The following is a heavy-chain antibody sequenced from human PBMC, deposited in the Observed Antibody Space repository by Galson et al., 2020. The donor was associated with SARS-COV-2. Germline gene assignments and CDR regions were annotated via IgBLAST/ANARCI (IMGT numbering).Heavy chain of an antibody. V-gene: IGHV3-30*18. Sequence: GGSLRLSCAASGFTFTNYAMHWVRQAPGKGLEWVALISYEGSIKYYADSMKGRFTISRDSSKNTLYLQMNSLSAGDTAVYYCAKRKELFWLWELNQGVDVWGKGTTVTVSP. CDR1: GFTFTNYA. CDR3: AKRKELFWLWELNQGVDV. J-gene: IGHJ6*04. CDR2: ISYEGSIK. D-gene: IGHD3-10*01.